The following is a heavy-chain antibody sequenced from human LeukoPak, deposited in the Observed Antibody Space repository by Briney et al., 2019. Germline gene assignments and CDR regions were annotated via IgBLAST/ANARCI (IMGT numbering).Heavy chain of an antibody. J-gene: IGHJ6*04. CDR2: IWYDGSNK. D-gene: IGHD2-2*01. V-gene: IGHV3-33*01. CDR1: GFTFSSYG. Sequence: GGSLRLSCAASGFTFSSYGMHWVRQAPGKGLEWVAVIWYDGSNKYYADSVKGRFTISRDNSKNTLYLQMNSLRAEDTAVYYCARDGCSSTSCYPNDYYYGMDVWGKGTTVTVSS. CDR3: ARDGCSSTSCYPNDYYYGMDV.